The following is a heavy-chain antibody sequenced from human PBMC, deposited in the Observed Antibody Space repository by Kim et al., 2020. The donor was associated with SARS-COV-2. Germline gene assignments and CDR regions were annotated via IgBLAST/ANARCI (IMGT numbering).Heavy chain of an antibody. V-gene: IGHV3-23*01. J-gene: IGHJ4*02. CDR1: GFTFSSNA. Sequence: GGSLRLSCAASGFTFSSNAMSWVRQAPGKGLEWVSAISDSSGTKLYADSVNGRFTISRDNSKNMLYLQMDSLRAEDSAVYHCAKSYCSGRSCYRFYDSWGQGTLVTVSS. D-gene: IGHD2-15*01. CDR2: ISDSSGTK. CDR3: AKSYCSGRSCYRFYDS.